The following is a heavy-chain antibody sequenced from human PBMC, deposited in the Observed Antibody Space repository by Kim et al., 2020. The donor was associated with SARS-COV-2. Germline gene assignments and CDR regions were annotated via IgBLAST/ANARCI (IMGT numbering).Heavy chain of an antibody. J-gene: IGHJ6*02. V-gene: IGHV3-33*01. CDR3: ARDGPGYCSSTSCQEAYGMDV. D-gene: IGHD2-2*01. CDR2: IWYDGSNK. Sequence: GGSLRLSCAASGFTFSSYGMHWVRQAPGKGLEWVAVIWYDGSNKDYADSVKGRFTISRDNYKNTLYLQMNSLRAEDTAVYYCARDGPGYCSSTSCQEAYGMDVCGQGTTVTVSS. CDR1: GFTFSSYG.